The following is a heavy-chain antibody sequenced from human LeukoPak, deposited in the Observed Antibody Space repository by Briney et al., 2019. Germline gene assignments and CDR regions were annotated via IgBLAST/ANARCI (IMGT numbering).Heavy chain of an antibody. Sequence: PSETLSLTCTVSGGSISSYYWSWIRQPPGKGLEWIGYIYYSGSTNYNPSLKSRVTISVDTSKNQFSLKLSSVTAADTAVYYCARLQRWFGYDPWGQGTLVTVSS. CDR3: ARLQRWFGYDP. V-gene: IGHV4-59*01. CDR2: IYYSGST. D-gene: IGHD3-10*01. J-gene: IGHJ5*02. CDR1: GGSISSYY.